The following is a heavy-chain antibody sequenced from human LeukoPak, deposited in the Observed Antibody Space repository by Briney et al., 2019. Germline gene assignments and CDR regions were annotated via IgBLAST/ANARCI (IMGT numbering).Heavy chain of an antibody. CDR2: ISAYNGNT. CDR3: ARDTPYDILTGSNNWFDP. V-gene: IGHV1-18*04. Sequence: GASVKVSCKASGYTFTSYGISWVRQAPGRGLEWMGWISAYNGNTNYAQKLQGRVTMTTDTSTSTAYMELRSLRSDDTAVYYCARDTPYDILTGSNNWFDPWGQGTLVTVSS. CDR1: GYTFTSYG. D-gene: IGHD3-9*01. J-gene: IGHJ5*02.